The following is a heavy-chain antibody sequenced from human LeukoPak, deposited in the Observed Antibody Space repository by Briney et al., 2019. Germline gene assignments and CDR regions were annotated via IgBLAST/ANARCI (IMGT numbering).Heavy chain of an antibody. CDR1: GYTFTSYD. J-gene: IGHJ4*02. Sequence: ASVKVSCKASGYTFTSYDINWVRQATGQGLEWMGWMNPNSGGTNYAQKFQGRVTMTRDTSISTAYMELSRLRSDDTAVYYCARPSHRGYGPLGYWGQGTLVTVSS. V-gene: IGHV1-2*02. D-gene: IGHD5-18*01. CDR2: MNPNSGGT. CDR3: ARPSHRGYGPLGY.